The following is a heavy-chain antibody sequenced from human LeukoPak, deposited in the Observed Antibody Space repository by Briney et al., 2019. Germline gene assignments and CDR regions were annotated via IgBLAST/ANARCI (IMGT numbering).Heavy chain of an antibody. CDR1: GFTFGDYA. J-gene: IGHJ3*02. D-gene: IGHD2-15*01. Sequence: PGGSLRLSCTASGFTFGDYAMSWFRQAPGKGLEWVGFIRSKGYGGKTEYAASVKGRFTISRDDSKSIAYLQMNSLKTEDTAVYYCTRDLYPDAFDIWGQGTMVTVSS. CDR2: IRSKGYGGKT. V-gene: IGHV3-49*03. CDR3: TRDLYPDAFDI.